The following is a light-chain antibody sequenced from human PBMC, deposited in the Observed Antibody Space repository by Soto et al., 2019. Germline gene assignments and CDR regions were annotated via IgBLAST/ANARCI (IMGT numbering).Light chain of an antibody. CDR3: QQYGSSPPT. CDR1: QSISRY. CDR2: GAS. Sequence: IVLTQSPGTLSLSPGERTTLSCRASQSISRYLAWYHKKPGQGPRILIYGASSRATGTPDRFSGSGSGTDFNLTINRLETEDFALYGCQQYGSSPPTVGQGTKVEIK. V-gene: IGKV3-20*01. J-gene: IGKJ1*01.